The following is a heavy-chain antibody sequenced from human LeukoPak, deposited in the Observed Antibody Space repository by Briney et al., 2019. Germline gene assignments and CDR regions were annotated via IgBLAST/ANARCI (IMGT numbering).Heavy chain of an antibody. Sequence: PGGSLRLSCAASGFTFSSYAMSWVRQAPGKGLEWVSAISDSGTYYADSVKGRFTISRDNSKNTLYLQMNSLRAEDTAVYYCVTPTMAVTPVYWGQGTLVTVSS. D-gene: IGHD4-23*01. CDR3: VTPTMAVTPVY. V-gene: IGHV3-23*01. CDR1: GFTFSSYA. CDR2: ISDSGT. J-gene: IGHJ4*02.